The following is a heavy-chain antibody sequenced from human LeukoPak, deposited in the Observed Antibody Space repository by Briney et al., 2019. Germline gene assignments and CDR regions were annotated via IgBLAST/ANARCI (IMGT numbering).Heavy chain of an antibody. CDR1: GFTFSSYA. V-gene: IGHV3-30-3*01. CDR3: ARDSSSWYGENNYLDY. CDR2: ISYDGSNK. D-gene: IGHD6-13*01. J-gene: IGHJ4*02. Sequence: GGSLRLSCAASGFTFSSYAMHWVRQAPGKGLEWVAVISYDGSNKYYADSVKGRFTISRDNSKNTLYLQMNSLRAEDTAVYYCARDSSSWYGENNYLDYWGQGTLVTVSS.